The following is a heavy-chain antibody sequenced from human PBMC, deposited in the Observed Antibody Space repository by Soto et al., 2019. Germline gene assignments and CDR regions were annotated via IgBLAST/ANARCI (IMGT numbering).Heavy chain of an antibody. CDR1: GGSVSSGNHY. CDR3: ARGRGYGYGIDY. J-gene: IGHJ4*02. D-gene: IGHD5-18*01. CDR2: VFYSGSD. V-gene: IGHV4-61*01. Sequence: QVQLQESGPGLVKPSETLSLTCSVSGGSVSSGNHYWSWIRQPPGKGLEFIAYVFYSGSDNYNPSLKSRVTTSIDTSKNQFSLNLRSVTAADTAVYYCARGRGYGYGIDYWGQGTLVTASS.